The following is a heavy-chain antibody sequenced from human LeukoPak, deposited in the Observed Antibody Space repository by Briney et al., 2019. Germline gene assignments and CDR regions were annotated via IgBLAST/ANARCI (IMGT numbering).Heavy chain of an antibody. D-gene: IGHD3-22*01. CDR3: ARGAYYYED. J-gene: IGHJ4*02. Sequence: GGSLRLSCAASGFTFSSHSMNWVRQAPGKGLEWVSYISSSSTIYYADSVKGRFTISRDNAKDSLYLQMNSLRAEDTAVYYCARGAYYYEDWGQGTLVTVSS. V-gene: IGHV3-48*01. CDR1: GFTFSSHS. CDR2: ISSSSTI.